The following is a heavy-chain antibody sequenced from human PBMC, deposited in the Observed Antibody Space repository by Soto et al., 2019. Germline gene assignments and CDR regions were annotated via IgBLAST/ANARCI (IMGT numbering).Heavy chain of an antibody. CDR1: GFAFSNYE. V-gene: IGHV3-48*03. CDR2: ISLSGSTI. J-gene: IGHJ4*02. Sequence: EVQLVESGGDLVQPGGSLRLSCAASGFAFSNYEMNWVRQAPGKGLEWVSYISLSGSTIYYADSVKGRFTISRDDAKNSLYLQMNSLRADDTAVYYCARESFSASPNFFDYWGQGTLVTVSS. CDR3: ARESFSASPNFFDY. D-gene: IGHD3-3*02.